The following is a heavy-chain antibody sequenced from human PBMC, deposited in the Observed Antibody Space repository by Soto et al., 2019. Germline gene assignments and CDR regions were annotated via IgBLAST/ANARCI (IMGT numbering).Heavy chain of an antibody. D-gene: IGHD4-17*01. J-gene: IGHJ4*02. CDR3: VKSPYGDYATYFDY. Sequence: GGSLRLSCSASGFTFSSYAMHWVRQAPGKGLEYVSAISSNGGSTYYADSVKGRFTISRDNSKNTLYLQMSSLRAEDTAAYYCVKSPYGDYATYFDYWGQGTLVTVSS. CDR1: GFTFSSYA. CDR2: ISSNGGST. V-gene: IGHV3-64D*06.